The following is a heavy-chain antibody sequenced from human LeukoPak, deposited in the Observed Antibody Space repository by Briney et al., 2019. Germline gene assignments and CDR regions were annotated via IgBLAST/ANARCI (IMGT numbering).Heavy chain of an antibody. V-gene: IGHV3-21*01. Sequence: GGSLRLSCAASGFTFSSHSMNWVRQAPGKGLEWVSSISDSRDYKYYADSVKGRFTISTDDAKKSVSLQMNSLRAEDTAVYYCARGGKLVYPFDYWGQGTLVTVSS. D-gene: IGHD5/OR15-5a*01. J-gene: IGHJ4*02. CDR2: ISDSRDYK. CDR1: GFTFSSHS. CDR3: ARGGKLVYPFDY.